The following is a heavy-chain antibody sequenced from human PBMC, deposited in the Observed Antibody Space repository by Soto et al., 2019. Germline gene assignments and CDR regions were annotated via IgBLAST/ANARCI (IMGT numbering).Heavy chain of an antibody. V-gene: IGHV3-73*01. CDR3: TRHLRRNSSSWYKAFDI. D-gene: IGHD6-13*01. J-gene: IGHJ3*02. Sequence: GGSLRLSCAASGFTFSGSAMHWVRQASGKGLEWVGRIRSKANSYATAYAASVKGRFTISRDDSKNTAYLQMNSLKTEDTAVYYCTRHLRRNSSSWYKAFDIWGQGTMVTVSS. CDR2: IRSKANSYAT. CDR1: GFTFSGSA.